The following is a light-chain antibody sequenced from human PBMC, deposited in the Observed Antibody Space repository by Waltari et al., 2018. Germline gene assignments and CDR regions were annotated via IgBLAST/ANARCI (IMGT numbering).Light chain of an antibody. CDR1: QDISTY. J-gene: IGKJ2*01. CDR2: DVS. V-gene: IGKV1-33*01. CDR3: QKYEAVPYT. Sequence: DIHITQSPSSLASASGGRVTITCQASQDISTYLNWYQQKPGKAPKLLIYDVSNLEKGVPSRCSGGGSGTDFSFNSSSLQSEDFETYYCQKYEAVPYTFGQGTTL.